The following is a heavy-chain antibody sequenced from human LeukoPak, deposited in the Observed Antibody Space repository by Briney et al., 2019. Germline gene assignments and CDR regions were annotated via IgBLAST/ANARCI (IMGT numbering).Heavy chain of an antibody. V-gene: IGHV3-23*01. CDR3: AKDHNLGGYVLFDN. J-gene: IGHJ4*02. D-gene: IGHD3-22*01. Sequence: PGGSLRLSCAGSGFTFNNYAMSWVRQTPGKGLEWVSAISGRGDTTFYADAMKGRFTISRDNSQNTLYLQMNSLRAEGTAVYYCAKDHNLGGYVLFDNWGQGTLVTVSS. CDR1: GFTFNNYA. CDR2: ISGRGDTT.